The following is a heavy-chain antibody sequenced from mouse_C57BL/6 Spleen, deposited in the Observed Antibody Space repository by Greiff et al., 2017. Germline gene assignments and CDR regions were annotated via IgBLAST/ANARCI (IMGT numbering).Heavy chain of an antibody. Sequence: QVQLQQSGPELVKPGASVKISCKASGYTFTDYYINWVKQRPGQGLEWIGWIFPGSGNTYYNEKFKGKATLTVDKSSSTAYMLLSSLTSEDSAVYFCARSGNYYGSSYFDYCGQGTTLTVSS. V-gene: IGHV1-75*01. CDR1: GYTFTDYY. CDR3: ARSGNYYGSSYFDY. D-gene: IGHD1-1*01. J-gene: IGHJ2*01. CDR2: IFPGSGNT.